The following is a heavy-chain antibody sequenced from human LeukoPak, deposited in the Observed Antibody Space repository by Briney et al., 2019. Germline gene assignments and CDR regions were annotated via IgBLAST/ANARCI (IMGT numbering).Heavy chain of an antibody. Sequence: GGSLRLSCVASEFAFSNNDTHWVRQALGKGLEWASIIWYDANNKYCADSVKGRFSISRDNSKNTLYLQMDSLRVEDTAVYYCAKDGGPSSSGSQFFNYWGQGALVTVSS. CDR1: EFAFSNND. V-gene: IGHV3-33*06. CDR3: AKDGGPSSSGSQFFNY. D-gene: IGHD1-26*01. CDR2: IWYDANNK. J-gene: IGHJ4*02.